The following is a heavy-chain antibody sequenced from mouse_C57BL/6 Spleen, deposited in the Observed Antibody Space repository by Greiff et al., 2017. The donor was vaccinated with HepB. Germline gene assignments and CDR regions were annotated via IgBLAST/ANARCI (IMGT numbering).Heavy chain of an antibody. Sequence: EVKLQESGPGLVKPSQSLSLTCSVTGYSITSGYYWNWIRQFPGNKLEWMGYISYDGSNKYNPSLKNRISITRDTSKNQFFLKLNSVTTEDTATYYCARETLYYYGSGEDAMDYWGQGTSVTVSS. V-gene: IGHV3-6*01. CDR2: ISYDGSN. D-gene: IGHD1-1*01. J-gene: IGHJ4*01. CDR3: ARETLYYYGSGEDAMDY. CDR1: GYSITSGYY.